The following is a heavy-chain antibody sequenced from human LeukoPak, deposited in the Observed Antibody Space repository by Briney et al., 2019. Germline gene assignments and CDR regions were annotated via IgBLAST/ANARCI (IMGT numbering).Heavy chain of an antibody. Sequence: PSETLSLTCTVSGGSISSGGYYCSWIRQPPGKGLEWIGYIYHSGSTYYNPSLKSRVTISVDRSKNQFSLKLSSVTAADTAVYYCANSGTYYVISVWGQGTLVTVSS. CDR1: GGSISSGGYY. J-gene: IGHJ4*02. CDR2: IYHSGST. D-gene: IGHD1-26*01. CDR3: ANSGTYYVISV. V-gene: IGHV4-30-2*01.